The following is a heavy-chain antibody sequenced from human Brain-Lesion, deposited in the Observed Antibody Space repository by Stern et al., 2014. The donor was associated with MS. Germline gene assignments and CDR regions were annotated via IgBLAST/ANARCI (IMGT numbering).Heavy chain of an antibody. Sequence: QVQLQESGPGLVKPSGTLSLTCAVSGGSISSSNWGSWVRQSPGKGLEWIGESDHSGSTIYSPSLKSRVTASVAKSKNRVSLNLSSVTAADTAVYFCARFPASRPHVFDSWGQGTLVTVSS. CDR1: GGSISSSNW. CDR3: ARFPASRPHVFDS. D-gene: IGHD6-13*01. V-gene: IGHV4-4*02. J-gene: IGHJ4*02. CDR2: SDHSGST.